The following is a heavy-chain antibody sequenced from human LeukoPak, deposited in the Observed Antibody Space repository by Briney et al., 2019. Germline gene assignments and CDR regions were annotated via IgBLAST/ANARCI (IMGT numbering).Heavy chain of an antibody. J-gene: IGHJ3*02. CDR3: ARESYGSGSNFWESDAFDI. V-gene: IGHV4-39*07. Sequence: SEALSLTCTVSGGSISSSSYYWGWIRQPPGKGLEWIGSIYYSGSTYYNPSLKSRVTISVDTSKNQFSLKLSSVTAADTAVYYCARESYGSGSNFWESDAFDIWGQGTMVTVSS. CDR2: IYYSGST. CDR1: GGSISSSSYY. D-gene: IGHD3-10*01.